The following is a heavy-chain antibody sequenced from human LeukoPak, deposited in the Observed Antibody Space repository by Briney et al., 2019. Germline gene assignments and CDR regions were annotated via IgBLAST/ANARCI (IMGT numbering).Heavy chain of an antibody. D-gene: IGHD3-22*01. CDR1: GFTFSSYN. CDR3: ARDGYYYDSSSYLAY. J-gene: IGHJ4*02. Sequence: GRSLRLSCAASGFTFSSYNMNWVRQAPGKGLEWVSYISGSSTTIYYADSVKGRFTISRDNAKNSLYLQMNSLRDEDTAVYYCARDGYYYDSSSYLAYWGQGTLVTVSS. V-gene: IGHV3-48*02. CDR2: ISGSSTTI.